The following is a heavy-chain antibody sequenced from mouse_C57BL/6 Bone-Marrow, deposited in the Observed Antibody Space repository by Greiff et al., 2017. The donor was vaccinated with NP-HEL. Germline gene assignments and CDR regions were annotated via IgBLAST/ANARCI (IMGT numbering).Heavy chain of an antibody. V-gene: IGHV10-1*01. CDR3: VRHDGSSYPNWYFDV. Sequence: EVMLVESGGGLVQPKGSLKLSCAASGFSFNTYAMNWVRQAPGKGLEWVARIRSKSNNYATYYADSVKDRFTISRDDSESMLYLQMNNLKTEDTAMYYCVRHDGSSYPNWYFDVWGTGTTVTVSS. D-gene: IGHD1-1*01. J-gene: IGHJ1*03. CDR2: IRSKSNNYAT. CDR1: GFSFNTYA.